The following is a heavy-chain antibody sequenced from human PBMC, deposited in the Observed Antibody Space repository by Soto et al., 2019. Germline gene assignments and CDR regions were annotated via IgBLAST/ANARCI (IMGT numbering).Heavy chain of an antibody. CDR3: EKMGRDAYKPIDS. Sequence: PGGSLRLSCAASGFTFSDSAMGWVRQAPGKGLEWVSSISASGYSTYYADSVKGRFTISRDTSKNTLYLQTNSLRAEDTAMYYCEKMGRDAYKPIDSWGQGSLVTVSS. J-gene: IGHJ4*02. V-gene: IGHV3-23*01. CDR1: GFTFSDSA. CDR2: ISASGYST. D-gene: IGHD3-16*01.